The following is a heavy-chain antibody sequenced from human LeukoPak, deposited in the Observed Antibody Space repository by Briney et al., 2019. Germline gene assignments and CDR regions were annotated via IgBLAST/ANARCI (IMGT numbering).Heavy chain of an antibody. J-gene: IGHJ4*02. D-gene: IGHD6-13*01. V-gene: IGHV3-30*03. CDR3: ARDFGRAAAY. Sequence: PGRSLRLSCAASGFTFSSYGMHWVRQAPGKGLEWVAVISYDGSNKYYADSVKGRFTISRDNSKNTLYLQMNSLRAEDTAVYYCARDFGRAAAYWGQGTLVTVSS. CDR1: GFTFSSYG. CDR2: ISYDGSNK.